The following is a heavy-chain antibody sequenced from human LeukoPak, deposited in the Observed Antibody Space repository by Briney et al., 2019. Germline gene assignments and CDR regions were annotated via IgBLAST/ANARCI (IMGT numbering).Heavy chain of an antibody. CDR3: ARSSIVVVAATYWFDP. CDR2: IYHSGST. Sequence: PSETLSLTRTVSGYSISSGYYWGWIRQPPGKGLEWIGSIYHSGSTYYNPSLKSRVTISVDTSKNQFSLKLSSVTAADTAVYYCARSSIVVVAATYWFDPWGQGTLVTVSS. D-gene: IGHD2-15*01. J-gene: IGHJ5*02. V-gene: IGHV4-38-2*02. CDR1: GYSISSGYY.